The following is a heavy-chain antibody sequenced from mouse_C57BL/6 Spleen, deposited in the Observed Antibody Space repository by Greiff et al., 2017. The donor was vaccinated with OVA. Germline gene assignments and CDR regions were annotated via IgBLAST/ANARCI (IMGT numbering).Heavy chain of an antibody. V-gene: IGHV1-9*01. Sequence: QVQLQQSGAELLKPGASVKLSCKATGYTFAGYWIEWVKQRPGHGLEWIGEILPGSGSTNYNEKFKGKATFTADTSSNTAYMQRSSLTTEDSAIYYGARRTPTSNWYYFDYWGQGTTLTVSS. CDR2: ILPGSGST. CDR3: ARRTPTSNWYYFDY. D-gene: IGHD4-1*01. CDR1: GYTFAGYW. J-gene: IGHJ2*01.